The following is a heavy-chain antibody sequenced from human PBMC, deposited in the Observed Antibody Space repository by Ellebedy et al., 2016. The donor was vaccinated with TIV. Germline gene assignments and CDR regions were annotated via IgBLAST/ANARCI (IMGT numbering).Heavy chain of an antibody. CDR1: GFTFSSYG. D-gene: IGHD5-24*01. CDR2: IWFDGDNK. J-gene: IGHJ6*02. V-gene: IGHV3-33*01. Sequence: GESLKISCAASGFTFSSYGMHWVRQAPGKGLEWVAVIWFDGDNKYYADSVKGRFTISRDNSKNTLYLEMHSLRAEDTAVYYCVRDMRDYYYYGIDVWGQGTTVTV. CDR3: VRDMRDYYYYGIDV.